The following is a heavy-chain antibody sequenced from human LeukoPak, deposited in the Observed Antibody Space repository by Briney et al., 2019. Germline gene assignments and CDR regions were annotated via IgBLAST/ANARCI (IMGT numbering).Heavy chain of an antibody. CDR1: GYTFTSYD. D-gene: IGHD2-15*01. V-gene: IGHV1-8*01. Sequence: ASVKVSCKASGYTFTSYDINWVRQATGQGLEWMGRMNPNSGNTGSAQRFQGRVTMTRNTSISTAYMELSSLRSEDTAVYYCARALRVGRYSADYWGQGTLVTVSS. CDR2: MNPNSGNT. CDR3: ARALRVGRYSADY. J-gene: IGHJ4*02.